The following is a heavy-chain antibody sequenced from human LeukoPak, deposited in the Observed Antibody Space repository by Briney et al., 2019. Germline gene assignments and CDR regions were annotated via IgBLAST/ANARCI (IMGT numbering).Heavy chain of an antibody. CDR1: GYSISSGYY. V-gene: IGHV4-38-2*01. J-gene: IGHJ6*03. CDR2: IYHSGST. CDR3: AAGSSSTEPLLYYYYYMDV. Sequence: SEXLSLTCAVSGYSISSGYYWGWIRQPPGKGLEWIGSIYHSGSTYYNPSLKSRVTISVDTSKNQFSLKLSSVTAADTAVYYCAAGSSSTEPLLYYYYYMDVWGKGTTVTVSS. D-gene: IGHD6-6*01.